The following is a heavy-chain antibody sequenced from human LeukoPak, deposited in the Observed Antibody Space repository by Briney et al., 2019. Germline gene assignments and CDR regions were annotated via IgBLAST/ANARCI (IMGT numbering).Heavy chain of an antibody. V-gene: IGHV1-2*02. J-gene: IGHJ5*02. CDR1: GYTFTGYY. CDR2: INPNSGGT. D-gene: IGHD2-15*01. CDR3: ARAVPLGYCSGGSCYHNWFDP. Sequence: ASVKVSCKASGYTFTGYYMHWVRQAPGQGLEWMGWINPNSGGTNYAQKFQGRVTMTRDTSISTAYMELSRLRSDDTAVYYCARAVPLGYCSGGSCYHNWFDPWGQGSKVAVSS.